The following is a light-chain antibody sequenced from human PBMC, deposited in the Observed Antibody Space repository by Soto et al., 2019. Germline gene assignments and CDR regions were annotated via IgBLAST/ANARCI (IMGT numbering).Light chain of an antibody. V-gene: IGKV3-20*01. CDR3: LQFDISPLYT. CDR1: QSVSSH. J-gene: IGKJ2*01. Sequence: EIVLTQSPDTLSVSPGERATLSCRASQSVSSHLAWYQQKPGQAPRLLIYDASTRATGIPDRFSGSGSGTDFSLTISRLEPEDFAVYYCLQFDISPLYTFGQGTKVDIK. CDR2: DAS.